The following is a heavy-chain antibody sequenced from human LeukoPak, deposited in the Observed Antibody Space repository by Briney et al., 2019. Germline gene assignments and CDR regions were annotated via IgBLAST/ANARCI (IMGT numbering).Heavy chain of an antibody. CDR3: AREPYDISGYGMDV. CDR1: RFTFNIYP. J-gene: IGHJ6*02. V-gene: IGHV3-30-3*01. D-gene: IGHD3-22*01. CDR2: ISYDGTNI. Sequence: PGGSLRLSCAASRFTFNIYPMHWVRQAPGKGLEWVATISYDGTNIFYADSVRGRFTISRDNSKSALFLEVNSLRGEDTAVYYCAREPYDISGYGMDVWGQGTMVTVSS.